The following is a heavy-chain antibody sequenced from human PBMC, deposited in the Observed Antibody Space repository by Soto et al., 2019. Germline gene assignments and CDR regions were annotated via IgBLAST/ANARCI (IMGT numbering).Heavy chain of an antibody. CDR2: IKQDGSEK. D-gene: IGHD3-10*01. V-gene: IGHV3-7*01. J-gene: IGHJ6*03. CDR1: GFTFSSYW. CDR3: ARARGSGSYESYYYYYYMDV. Sequence: GGSLRLSCAASGFTFSSYWMSWVRQAPGKGLEWVANIKQDGSEKYYVDSVKGRFTISRDNAKNSLYLQMNSLRAEDTAVYYCARARGSGSYESYYYYYYMDVWGKGTTVTVSS.